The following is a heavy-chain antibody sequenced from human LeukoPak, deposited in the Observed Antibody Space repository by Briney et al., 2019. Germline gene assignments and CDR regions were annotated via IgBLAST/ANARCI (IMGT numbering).Heavy chain of an antibody. CDR2: IKSESDGGTT. V-gene: IGHV3-15*01. CDR3: ARDLQHSSFGWSLSGST. Sequence: GGSLRLSCVASRFPFSQARMSWLRQAPGKGLEWVGRIKSESDGGTTDYVAPVKGRFTISRDDSKNTLFLQMNSLQTEDTAVYYCARDLQHSSFGWSLSGSTWGQGTLVTVSS. D-gene: IGHD3-9*01. J-gene: IGHJ5*02. CDR1: RFPFSQAR.